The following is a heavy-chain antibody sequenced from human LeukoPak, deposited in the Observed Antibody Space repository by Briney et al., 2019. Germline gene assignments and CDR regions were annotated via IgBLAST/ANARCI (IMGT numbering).Heavy chain of an antibody. Sequence: PSETLSLTCAVYGGSFSGYYWSWIRQPPGKGLEWIGEINRSGSTNYNPSLKSRVTISVDTSKNQFSLKLSSVTAADTAVYYCARLRPQQLVLSAKEVNWFDPWGQGTLVTVSS. CDR2: INRSGST. J-gene: IGHJ5*02. CDR1: GGSFSGYY. CDR3: ARLRPQQLVLSAKEVNWFDP. V-gene: IGHV4-34*01. D-gene: IGHD6-13*01.